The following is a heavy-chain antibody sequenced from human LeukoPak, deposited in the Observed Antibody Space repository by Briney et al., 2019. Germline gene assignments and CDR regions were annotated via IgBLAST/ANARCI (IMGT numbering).Heavy chain of an antibody. CDR2: IYHSGST. Sequence: SETLSLTCAVSGYSISSGYYWGWIRQPPGKGLEWIGSIYHSGSTYYNPSLKSRVTISVDTSKNQFSLKLSSVTAADTAVYYWAREKGNSSSWYLRNWGQGTLVTFS. V-gene: IGHV4-38-2*02. CDR1: GYSISSGYY. CDR3: AREKGNSSSWYLRN. J-gene: IGHJ4*02. D-gene: IGHD6-13*01.